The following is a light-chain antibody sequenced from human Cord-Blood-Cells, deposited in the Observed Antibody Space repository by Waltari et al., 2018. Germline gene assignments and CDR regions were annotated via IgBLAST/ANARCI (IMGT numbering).Light chain of an antibody. J-gene: IGLJ2*01. CDR2: SSN. CDR1: SSNIGSNT. CDR3: AAWDDSLNGVV. Sequence: QSVLTQPPSASGTPGQRVTISCSGSSSNIGSNTATWSHPLPGTAPKLLLYSSNQRPSGVPDRFSGSKSGTSASLAISGLQSEDEADYYCAAWDDSLNGVVFGGGTKLTVL. V-gene: IGLV1-44*01.